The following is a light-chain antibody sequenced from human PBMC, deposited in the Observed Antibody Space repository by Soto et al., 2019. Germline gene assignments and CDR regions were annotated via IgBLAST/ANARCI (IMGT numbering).Light chain of an antibody. Sequence: DIQMTQSPSSLSASVGDRVTLTCRASQSISSYLNWYQQKPGKAPELLIHAASTLQSGVPSRFSGGVSRTDFTLTISSLQPEDFATYYCQQSYSSLTFGQGTRLEIK. CDR3: QQSYSSLT. CDR1: QSISSY. CDR2: AAS. V-gene: IGKV1-39*01. J-gene: IGKJ5*01.